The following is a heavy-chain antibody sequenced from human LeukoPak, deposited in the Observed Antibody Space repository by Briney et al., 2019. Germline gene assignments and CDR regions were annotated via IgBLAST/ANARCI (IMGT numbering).Heavy chain of an antibody. V-gene: IGHV1-24*01. CDR3: ARTYYGSGSKGLDY. Sequence: ASVKVSCKVSGYTLTELSMHWVRQAPGKGLEWMGGFDPEDGETIYAQKFQGRVTMTRNTSISTAYMELSSLRSEDTAVYYCARTYYGSGSKGLDYWGQGTLVTVSS. D-gene: IGHD3-10*01. CDR1: GYTLTELS. J-gene: IGHJ4*02. CDR2: FDPEDGET.